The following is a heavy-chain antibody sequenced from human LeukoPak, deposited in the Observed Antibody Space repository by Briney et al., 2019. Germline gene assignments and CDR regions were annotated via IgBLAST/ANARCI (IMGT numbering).Heavy chain of an antibody. Sequence: PGGSLRLSCAASGFTFSSYSMNWGRQAPGKGLEWVSYISSSSSTIYYADSVKGRFTISRDNAKNSLYLQMNSLRDEDTAVYYCARGIQLERPDAFDIWGQGTMVTVSS. CDR1: GFTFSSYS. J-gene: IGHJ3*02. D-gene: IGHD1-1*01. CDR3: ARGIQLERPDAFDI. V-gene: IGHV3-48*02. CDR2: ISSSSSTI.